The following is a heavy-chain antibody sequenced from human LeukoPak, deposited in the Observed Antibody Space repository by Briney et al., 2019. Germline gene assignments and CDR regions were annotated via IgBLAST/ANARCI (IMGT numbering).Heavy chain of an antibody. Sequence: SVKVSCKASGGTFSSYAISWVRQAPGQGLEWMGGIIPIFGTANYAQKFQGRVTITADESTSTAYMELSSLRSEDTAVYYCARGDDFWSSGGWYYYYMDVWGKGTTVTVSS. CDR2: IIPIFGTA. CDR1: GGTFSSYA. CDR3: ARGDDFWSSGGWYYYYMDV. D-gene: IGHD3-3*01. J-gene: IGHJ6*03. V-gene: IGHV1-69*13.